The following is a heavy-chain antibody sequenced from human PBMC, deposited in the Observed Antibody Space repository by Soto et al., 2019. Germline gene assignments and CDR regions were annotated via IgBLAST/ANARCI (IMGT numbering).Heavy chain of an antibody. J-gene: IGHJ6*02. Sequence: PGGSLRLSCAASGFTFSSYWMSWVRQAPGKGLEWVANIKQDGSEKYYVDSVKGRFTISRDNAKSSLYLQMNSLRAEDTAVYYCARTDSSGYYRYYYYGMDVWGQGTTVTVYS. CDR3: ARTDSSGYYRYYYYGMDV. D-gene: IGHD3-22*01. V-gene: IGHV3-7*03. CDR2: IKQDGSEK. CDR1: GFTFSSYW.